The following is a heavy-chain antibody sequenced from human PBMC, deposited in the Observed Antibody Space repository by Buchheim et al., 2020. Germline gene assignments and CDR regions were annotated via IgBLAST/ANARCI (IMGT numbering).Heavy chain of an antibody. CDR3: ARESGYSSSWYVNYYYGMDV. V-gene: IGHV3-48*03. D-gene: IGHD6-13*01. Sequence: EVQLVESGGGLVQPGGSLRLSCAASGFTFSSYEMNWVRQAPGKGLEWVSYISSSGSTIYYADSVKGRFNISREHAKNSLSLQMNSLRAEDTAVYYCARESGYSSSWYVNYYYGMDVWGQGTT. CDR2: ISSSGSTI. CDR1: GFTFSSYE. J-gene: IGHJ6*02.